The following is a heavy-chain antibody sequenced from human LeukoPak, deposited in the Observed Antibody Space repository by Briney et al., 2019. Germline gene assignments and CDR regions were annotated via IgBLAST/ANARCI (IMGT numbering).Heavy chain of an antibody. J-gene: IGHJ6*02. CDR3: ASWFRYCSGSSCYNSMDV. Sequence: SVKVSCKASGGTFSSYAISWVRQAPGQGLEWMGRIIPIFGIANYAQKFQGRVTITADKSTSTAYMELSSLRSEDTAVYYCASWFRYCSGSSCYNSMDVWGQGTTVTVSS. CDR1: GGTFSSYA. CDR2: IIPIFGIA. D-gene: IGHD2-15*01. V-gene: IGHV1-69*04.